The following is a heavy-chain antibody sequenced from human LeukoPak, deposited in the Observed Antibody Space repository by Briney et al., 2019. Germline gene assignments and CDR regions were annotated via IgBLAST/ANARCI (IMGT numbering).Heavy chain of an antibody. J-gene: IGHJ4*02. CDR1: GYTFTGYY. D-gene: IGHD6-19*01. Sequence: ASVKVSCKASGYTFTGYYIHWVRQAPGQGLEWMAWINPNSGGTNYAQKFQGRVTMTRDTSISTAYMELSRLTSDDTAVYYCARPPYSSGWTQYFFDYWGQGTLVTVPS. CDR3: ARPPYSSGWTQYFFDY. V-gene: IGHV1-2*02. CDR2: INPNSGGT.